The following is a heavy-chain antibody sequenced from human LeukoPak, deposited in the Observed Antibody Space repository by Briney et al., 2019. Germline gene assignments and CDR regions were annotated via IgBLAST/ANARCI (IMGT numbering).Heavy chain of an antibody. D-gene: IGHD1-26*01. J-gene: IGHJ5*02. Sequence: GASVKVSCKVSGYTLTELSMHWVRQAPGKGLEWMGGFDPEDGETIYAQKFQGRVTMTEDTSTDTAYMELSSLRSEDTAVYYCATADQVGAIWGIWFDPWGQGTLVTVSS. CDR2: FDPEDGET. CDR3: ATADQVGAIWGIWFDP. CDR1: GYTLTELS. V-gene: IGHV1-24*01.